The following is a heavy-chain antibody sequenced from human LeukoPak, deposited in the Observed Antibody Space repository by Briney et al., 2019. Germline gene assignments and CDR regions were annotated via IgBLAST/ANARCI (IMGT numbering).Heavy chain of an antibody. CDR2: ISYDGSNK. Sequence: GGSLDSPVPASGLTLVALPMPGFRRAPGRGLDGWAVISYDGSNKYYADSVKGRFTISRDNSKNTLYLQMNSLRAEDTAVYYCAREAYDYVWGSYGFDYWGQGTLVTVSS. CDR1: GLTLVALP. CDR3: AREAYDYVWGSYGFDY. J-gene: IGHJ4*02. D-gene: IGHD3-16*01. V-gene: IGHV3-30-3*01.